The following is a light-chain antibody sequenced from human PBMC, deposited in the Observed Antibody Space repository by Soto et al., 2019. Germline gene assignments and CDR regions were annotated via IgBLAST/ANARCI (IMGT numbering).Light chain of an antibody. Sequence: QSVLTQPPSASGTPGQRVTIPCSGSSSNIESNTVTWYQQLPETAPKLVIYSNYDRPSGVPDRFSGSTSGTSASLVIRGLQSEDEADYYCAAWDDILNGYVFGGGTKVTVL. V-gene: IGLV1-44*01. CDR3: AAWDDILNGYV. CDR1: SSNIESNT. CDR2: SNY. J-gene: IGLJ1*01.